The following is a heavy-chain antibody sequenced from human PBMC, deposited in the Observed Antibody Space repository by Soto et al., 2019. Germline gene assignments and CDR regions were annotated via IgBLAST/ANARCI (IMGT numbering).Heavy chain of an antibody. V-gene: IGHV3-30*03. CDR3: ASLTVTIRSFDY. CDR2: ISYDGSNK. D-gene: IGHD4-4*01. J-gene: IGHJ4*02. Sequence: GGSLRLSCAASGFTFSSYGMHWVRQAPGKGLEWVAVISYDGSNKYYADSVKGRFTISRDNSKNTLYLQMNSLRAEDTAVYYCASLTVTIRSFDYWGQGTLVTVSS. CDR1: GFTFSSYG.